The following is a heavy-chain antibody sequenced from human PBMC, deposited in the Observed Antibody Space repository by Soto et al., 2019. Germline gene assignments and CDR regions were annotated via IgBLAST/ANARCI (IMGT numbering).Heavy chain of an antibody. Sequence: PSETLSLTCTVSGGSISSGDYYWSWIRQPPGKGLEWIGYIYYSGSTYYNPSLKSRVTISVDTSKNQFSLKLSSVTAADTAVYYCARGRGYDLGYFDYWGQGTLVTVSS. J-gene: IGHJ4*02. V-gene: IGHV4-30-4*01. D-gene: IGHD3-22*01. CDR1: GGSISSGDYY. CDR3: ARGRGYDLGYFDY. CDR2: IYYSGST.